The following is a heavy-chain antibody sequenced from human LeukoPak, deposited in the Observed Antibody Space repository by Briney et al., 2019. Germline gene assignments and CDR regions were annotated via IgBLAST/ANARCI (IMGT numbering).Heavy chain of an antibody. D-gene: IGHD5-24*01. CDR1: GYILNDYG. J-gene: IGHJ4*02. CDR3: VRLGGDGYTYEAAY. CDR2: INCSGGSK. V-gene: IGHV3-20*04. Sequence: RPGGSLTLSCAVYGYILNDYGMRWVRHAPGKGLEWVADINCSGGSKDYAASVRRRCTISRDNAKTTLYLKMNRVRLEDTAFYCCVRLGGDGYTYEAAYWGQGALVTVSS.